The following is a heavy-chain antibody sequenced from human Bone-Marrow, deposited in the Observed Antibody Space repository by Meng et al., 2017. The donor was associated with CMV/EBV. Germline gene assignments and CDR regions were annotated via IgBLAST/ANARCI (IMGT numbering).Heavy chain of an antibody. V-gene: IGHV3-30*18. Sequence: FSSYGMHWVRQAPGKGLEWVAVISYDGSNKYYADSVKGRFTISRDNSKNTLYLQMNSLRAEDTAVYYCAKDRTYYYDSSGHDYGMDVWGQGTTVTVSS. D-gene: IGHD3-22*01. CDR3: AKDRTYYYDSSGHDYGMDV. CDR1: FSSYG. CDR2: ISYDGSNK. J-gene: IGHJ6*02.